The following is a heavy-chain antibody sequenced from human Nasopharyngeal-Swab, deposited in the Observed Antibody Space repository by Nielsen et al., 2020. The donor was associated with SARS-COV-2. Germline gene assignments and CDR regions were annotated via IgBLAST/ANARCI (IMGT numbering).Heavy chain of an antibody. V-gene: IGHV5-51*01. CDR1: GYSFTSYW. J-gene: IGHJ6*03. Sequence: GESLKISCKGSGYSFTSYWIGWVRQMPGKGLEWMGIIYPGDSDTRYSPPFQGQVTIAADKSISTAYLQWSSLKASDTAMYYCARQSHCSSTSCYEDYYYYMDVWGKGTTVTVSS. CDR3: ARQSHCSSTSCYEDYYYYMDV. D-gene: IGHD2-2*01. CDR2: IYPGDSDT.